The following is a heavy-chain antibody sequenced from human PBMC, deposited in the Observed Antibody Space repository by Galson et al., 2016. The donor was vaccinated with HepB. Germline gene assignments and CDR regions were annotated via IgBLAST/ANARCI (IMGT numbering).Heavy chain of an antibody. Sequence: CAISGDSVSSNSAAWHWMRQSPPRGLEWLGRTYYRSKWFNDYAPSVKSRINISPDTAKNQSSLQLNSVTPEDTAVYYCARTNSKTYGGGNLDYWGHGTLVTVSS. CDR3: ARTNSKTYGGGNLDY. J-gene: IGHJ4*01. V-gene: IGHV6-1*01. CDR2: TYYRSKWFN. CDR1: GDSVSSNSAA. D-gene: IGHD4-23*01.